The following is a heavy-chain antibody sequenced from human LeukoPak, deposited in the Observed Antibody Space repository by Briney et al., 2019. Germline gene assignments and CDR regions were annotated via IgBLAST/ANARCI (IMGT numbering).Heavy chain of an antibody. J-gene: IGHJ4*02. CDR1: GYSFTNYW. V-gene: IGHV5-51*01. CDR3: ARLVRYSGYDPFDY. CDR2: FYPGDSDS. D-gene: IGHD5-12*01. Sequence: GESLKISCEASGYSFTNYWIGWVRQMPGKGLEWMGIFYPGDSDSRYSPSFQGQVTISVDKSINTAYLQWGSLKASDTAIYYCARLVRYSGYDPFDYWGQGTLVTVSS.